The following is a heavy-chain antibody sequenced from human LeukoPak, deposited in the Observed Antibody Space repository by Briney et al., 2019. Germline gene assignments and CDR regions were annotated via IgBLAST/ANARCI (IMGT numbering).Heavy chain of an antibody. J-gene: IGHJ5*02. D-gene: IGHD6-13*01. CDR3: ARLGSSSWYGDWFDP. CDR1: GFTFSIYS. CDR2: ITSSSSHT. Sequence: GGSLRLSCAASGFTFSIYSMNWVRQAPGKGLEWVSSITSSSSHTFYADSVKGRFTISRDNAKSSLYLQMNNLRADDTAVYYCARLGSSSWYGDWFDPWGQGTLVTVSS. V-gene: IGHV3-21*01.